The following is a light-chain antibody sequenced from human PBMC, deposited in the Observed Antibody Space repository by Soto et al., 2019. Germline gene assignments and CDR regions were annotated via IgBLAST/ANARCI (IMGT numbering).Light chain of an antibody. CDR2: DAS. CDR3: QQRRNWPPLT. CDR1: QNVDIY. J-gene: IGKJ5*01. Sequence: ETVLTQSPATLSLSPGERATLSCRASQNVDIYLAWYQQKPGQAPRLLIYDASNRATGVPPRFSGSGSGTDFTLTISSLEPEDFELYYCQQRRNWPPLTFGQGTRLEIK. V-gene: IGKV3-11*01.